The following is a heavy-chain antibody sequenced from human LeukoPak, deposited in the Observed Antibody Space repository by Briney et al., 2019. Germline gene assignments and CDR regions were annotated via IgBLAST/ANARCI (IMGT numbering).Heavy chain of an antibody. CDR1: GGAISSSSYY. V-gene: IGHV4-39*07. D-gene: IGHD6-19*01. CDR2: IYYSGST. J-gene: IGHJ3*01. CDR3: AREVRAAGGKGDALDV. Sequence: SETLSLTCTVSGGAISSSSYYWGWIRQPPGKGLEWIGSIYYSGSTNYNPSLKSRGTMSVDTSKNQISLNLNSMTAADTAVYYCAREVRAAGGKGDALDVWGQGTMVTVSS.